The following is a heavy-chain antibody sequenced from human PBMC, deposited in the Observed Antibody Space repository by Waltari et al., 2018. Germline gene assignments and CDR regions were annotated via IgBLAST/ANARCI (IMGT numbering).Heavy chain of an antibody. CDR1: GFTFSSYA. CDR3: AKLSVVATIHDAFDI. Sequence: EVQLLESGGGLVQPGGSLRLSCAASGFTFSSYAMSWVRQAPGKGLEWVSVIYSGGISTYYADSVKGRFTISRDNSKNTLYLQMNSLRAEDTAVYYCAKLSVVATIHDAFDIWGQGTMVTVSS. V-gene: IGHV3-23*03. J-gene: IGHJ3*02. CDR2: IYSGGIST. D-gene: IGHD5-12*01.